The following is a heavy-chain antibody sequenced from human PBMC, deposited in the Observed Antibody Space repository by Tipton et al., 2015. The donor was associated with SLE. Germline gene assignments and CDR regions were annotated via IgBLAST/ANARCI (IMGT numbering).Heavy chain of an antibody. CDR3: ANERERWLVRTIDH. V-gene: IGHV3-30*02. CDR2: IWFDGSKK. J-gene: IGHJ4*02. Sequence: GSLRLSCAASGFTFSSYGIHWVRQAPGKGPEWVTMIWFDGSKKYYGDSVKGRFTISRDNSENTVFLHMNSLRPDDTAVYYCANERERWLVRTIDHWGQGTLVTVSS. D-gene: IGHD6-19*01. CDR1: GFTFSSYG.